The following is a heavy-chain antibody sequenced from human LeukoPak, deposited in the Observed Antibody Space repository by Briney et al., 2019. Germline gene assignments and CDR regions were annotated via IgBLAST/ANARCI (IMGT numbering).Heavy chain of an antibody. V-gene: IGHV4-34*01. D-gene: IGHD5-24*01. J-gene: IGHJ4*02. CDR2: INHSGST. CDR3: ARGTGIATIKGYYFDY. Sequence: SETVSLTYAVYGGSFSGYYWSWIREPPGKGLEGIGEINHSGSTNYNPSHNSLVTISVETSKNQFSLKLSSVIAAASSVYYCARGTGIATIKGYYFDYWGQGTLVTVSS. CDR1: GGSFSGYY.